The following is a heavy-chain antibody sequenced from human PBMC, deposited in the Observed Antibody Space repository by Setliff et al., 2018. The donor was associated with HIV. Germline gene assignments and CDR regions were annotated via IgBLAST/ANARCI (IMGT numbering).Heavy chain of an antibody. J-gene: IGHJ4*02. V-gene: IGHV4-4*02. D-gene: IGHD3-10*01. CDR3: ARVRIHYYGSGSRYYFDY. CDR2: IYHSGST. Sequence: ASETLSLTCAVSGGSISSSNWWSWVRQPPGKGLERIGEIYHSGSTNYNPSLKSRVTISVDKSKNQFSLKLSSVTAADTAVYYCARVRIHYYGSGSRYYFDYWGQGTLVTVSS. CDR1: GGSISSSNW.